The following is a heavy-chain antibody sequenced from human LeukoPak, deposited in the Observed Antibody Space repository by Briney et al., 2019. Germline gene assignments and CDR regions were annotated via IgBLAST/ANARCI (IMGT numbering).Heavy chain of an antibody. CDR2: ISYDGSNK. CDR3: SSSMVRGVIATNYYYGMDV. D-gene: IGHD3-10*01. Sequence: PGGSLRLSCAASGFTFSSYAMHWVRQAPGKGLEWVAVISYDGSNKYYADSVKGRFTISRDNSKNTLYLQMNSLRAEDTAVYYCSSSMVRGVIATNYYYGMDVWGQGTTVTVSS. CDR1: GFTFSSYA. J-gene: IGHJ6*02. V-gene: IGHV3-30-3*01.